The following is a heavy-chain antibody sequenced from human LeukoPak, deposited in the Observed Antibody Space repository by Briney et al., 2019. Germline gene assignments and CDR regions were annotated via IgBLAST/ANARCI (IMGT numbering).Heavy chain of an antibody. V-gene: IGHV4-39*01. CDR3: ARQGRIQLWSPQGYFDY. Sequence: SETLSLTCTVPGGSISSSSYYWGWIRQPPGKGLEWIGSIYYSGSTYYNPSLKSRVTISVDTSKNQFSLKLSSVTAADTAVYYCARQGRIQLWSPQGYFDYWGQGTLVTVSS. D-gene: IGHD5-18*01. J-gene: IGHJ4*02. CDR1: GGSISSSSYY. CDR2: IYYSGST.